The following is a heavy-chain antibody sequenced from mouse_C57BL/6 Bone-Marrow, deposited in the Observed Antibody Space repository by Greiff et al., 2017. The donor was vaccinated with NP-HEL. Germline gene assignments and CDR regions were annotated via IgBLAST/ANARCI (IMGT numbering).Heavy chain of an antibody. V-gene: IGHV1-66*01. CDR3: ARPYSSPFAY. Sequence: QVQLKESGPELVKPGASVEISCKASGYSFTSYYIHWVKQRPGQGLEWIGWIYPGSGNTKYNEKFKGKATLTADTSSSTAYMQLSSLTSEDSAVYYCARPYSSPFAYWGQGTLVTVSA. CDR2: IYPGSGNT. D-gene: IGHD1-1*01. J-gene: IGHJ3*01. CDR1: GYSFTSYY.